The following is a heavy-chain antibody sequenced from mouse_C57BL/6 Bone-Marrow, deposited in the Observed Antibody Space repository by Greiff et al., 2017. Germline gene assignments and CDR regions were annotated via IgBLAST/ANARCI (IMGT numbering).Heavy chain of an antibody. CDR1: GYTFTDYE. CDR2: IDPETGGT. CDR3: TRRVFTTVGSFDY. V-gene: IGHV1-15*01. D-gene: IGHD1-1*01. Sequence: QVQLQQSGAELVRPGASVTLSCKASGYTFTDYEMHWVKQTPVHGLEWIGAIDPETGGTASNQKFKGKAILTADKSSSTAYMERRSRTSEDSAVYDCTRRVFTTVGSFDYWGQGTTLTVSS. J-gene: IGHJ2*01.